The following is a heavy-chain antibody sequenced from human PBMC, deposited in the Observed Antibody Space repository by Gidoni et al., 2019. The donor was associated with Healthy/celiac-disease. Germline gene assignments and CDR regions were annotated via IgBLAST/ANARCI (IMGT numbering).Heavy chain of an antibody. D-gene: IGHD3-10*01. CDR2: ILPIFGTA. Sequence: QGQLVQSGAEVKKPGAAVKVACKASGGTVSSDAISWVRQAPGQGREWMGGILPIFGTANYAQKFQGRVTITADESTSTASMELSSLRSEDTAVYYCARAGIVGLWFGRQHDYWGQGTLVTVSS. J-gene: IGHJ4*02. V-gene: IGHV1-69*01. CDR1: GGTVSSDA. CDR3: ARAGIVGLWFGRQHDY.